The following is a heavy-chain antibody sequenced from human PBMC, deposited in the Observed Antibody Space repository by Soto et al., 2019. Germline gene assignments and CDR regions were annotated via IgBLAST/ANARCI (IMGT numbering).Heavy chain of an antibody. Sequence: SVKVSCKASGGTFSSYAISWVRQAPGQGLEWMGGIIPIFGTANYAQKFQGRVTITADESTSTAYMELSSLRSEDTAMYYCATRVHGDYPGKYYYAMDVWGQGTTVTVSS. CDR1: GGTFSSYA. V-gene: IGHV1-69*13. J-gene: IGHJ6*02. CDR2: IIPIFGTA. CDR3: ATRVHGDYPGKYYYAMDV. D-gene: IGHD2-21*01.